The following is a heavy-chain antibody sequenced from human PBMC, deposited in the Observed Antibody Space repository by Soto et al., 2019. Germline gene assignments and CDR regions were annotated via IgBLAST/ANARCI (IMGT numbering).Heavy chain of an antibody. CDR2: ISPYQGNI. D-gene: IGHD1-1*01. J-gene: IGHJ4*02. CDR3: ARVYTTPDY. V-gene: IGHV1-18*01. CDR1: GYTFKSYG. Sequence: ASVKVSCKPSGYTFKSYGITWVRQAPGQGLEWMGWISPYQGNIHYAQKFQGRVTMTTDTSTSTAYMELRSLSSDDTAVYYCARVYTTPDYWGQGALVTVSS.